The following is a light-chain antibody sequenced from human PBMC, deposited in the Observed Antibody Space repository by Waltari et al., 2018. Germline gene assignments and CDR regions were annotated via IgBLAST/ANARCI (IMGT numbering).Light chain of an antibody. J-gene: IGKJ1*01. CDR3: QQFAGSPRWT. CDR1: NDFNNTS. CDR2: GPS. Sequence: VVLTQSPGTLSLSLGERATLSCTVSNDFNNTSVAWYQLKPGQPPRLLLYGPSSRAPGIPNRFSGRGAGTDFTLTINRLEPDDYAVYYCQQFAGSPRWTFGQGTKVE. V-gene: IGKV3-20*01.